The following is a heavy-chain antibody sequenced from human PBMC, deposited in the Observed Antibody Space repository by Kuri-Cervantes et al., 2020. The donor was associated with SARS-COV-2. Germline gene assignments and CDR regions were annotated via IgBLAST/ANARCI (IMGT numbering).Heavy chain of an antibody. CDR2: INHSGST. Sequence: SETLSLTCAVYGGSFSDYYWTWIRQPPGKGLEWIGEINHSGSTNYNPFLKSRVTISVDTSKNQFSLKLSSVTAADTAVYYCARGSMYNWNYRRANYYYGMDVWGQGTTVTVSS. D-gene: IGHD1-7*01. CDR3: ARGSMYNWNYRRANYYYGMDV. V-gene: IGHV4-34*01. J-gene: IGHJ6*02. CDR1: GGSFSDYY.